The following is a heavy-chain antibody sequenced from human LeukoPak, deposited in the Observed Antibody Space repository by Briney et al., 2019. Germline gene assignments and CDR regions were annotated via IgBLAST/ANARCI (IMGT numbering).Heavy chain of an antibody. CDR2: INPNSGGT. Sequence: ASVKVSCKASGYTFTGYYMHWVRQAIGQGLEWMVWINPNSGGTNYAQKFQGRVTMTRDTSISTAYMELSRLRSDDTAVYYCARDQYYYDSSASDYWGQGTLVTVSS. CDR3: ARDQYYYDSSASDY. CDR1: GYTFTGYY. J-gene: IGHJ4*02. V-gene: IGHV1-2*02. D-gene: IGHD3-22*01.